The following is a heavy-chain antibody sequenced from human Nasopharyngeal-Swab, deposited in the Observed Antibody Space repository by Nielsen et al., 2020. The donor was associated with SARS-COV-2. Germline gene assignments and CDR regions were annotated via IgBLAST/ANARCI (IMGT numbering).Heavy chain of an antibody. J-gene: IGHJ4*02. CDR3: TRCGGGCYSGRDY. V-gene: IGHV3-73*01. D-gene: IGHD2-15*01. CDR1: GFSFSYSA. Sequence: GESLKISCAASGFSFSYSAIHWVRQASGKGLELVGRIRSKGNNYATAYAASVKGRFIIFRDDPTNTAYLQMNSLKTEDTAVYYCTRCGGGCYSGRDYWGQGTLVTVSS. CDR2: IRSKGNNYAT.